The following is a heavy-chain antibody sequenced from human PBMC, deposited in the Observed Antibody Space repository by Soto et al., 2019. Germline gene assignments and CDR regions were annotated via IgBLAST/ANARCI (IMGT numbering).Heavy chain of an antibody. CDR1: GGTFSSYA. Sequence: GASVKVSCKASGGTFSSYAISWVRQAPGQGLEWMGGIIPIFGTANYAQKFQGRVTITADKSTSTAYMELSSLRSEDTAVYYCARTMVVPADRPQYYFDYWGQGTLVTVSS. J-gene: IGHJ4*02. D-gene: IGHD2-2*01. V-gene: IGHV1-69*06. CDR2: IIPIFGTA. CDR3: ARTMVVPADRPQYYFDY.